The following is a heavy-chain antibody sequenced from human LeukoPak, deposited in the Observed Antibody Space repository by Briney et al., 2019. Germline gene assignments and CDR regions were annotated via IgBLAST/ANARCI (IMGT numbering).Heavy chain of an antibody. Sequence: GGSLRLSCAASGFTVSSNHMSWVRQAPGQGLEWVSVIYIGGTIYYADSVKGRFTISRNNSQNTVYLEMHSLRAEDTAVYYCARDGVNHYYDCWGQGTLVTVSS. CDR3: ARDGVNHYYDC. CDR2: IYIGGTI. CDR1: GFTVSSNH. V-gene: IGHV3-66*01. D-gene: IGHD1-14*01. J-gene: IGHJ4*02.